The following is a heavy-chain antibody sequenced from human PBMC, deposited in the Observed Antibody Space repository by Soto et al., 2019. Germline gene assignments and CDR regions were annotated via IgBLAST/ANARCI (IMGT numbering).Heavy chain of an antibody. CDR2: IYYSGST. D-gene: IGHD2-2*01. J-gene: IGHJ6*02. CDR1: GGSISSSSYY. Sequence: ETLSLTCTVSGGSISSSSYYWGWIRQPPGKGLEWIGSIYYSGSTYYNPSLKSRVTISVDTSKNQFSLKLSSVTAADTAVYYCARLMRLATPAHNYYYGMDVWGQGTTVTVSS. CDR3: ARLMRLATPAHNYYYGMDV. V-gene: IGHV4-39*01.